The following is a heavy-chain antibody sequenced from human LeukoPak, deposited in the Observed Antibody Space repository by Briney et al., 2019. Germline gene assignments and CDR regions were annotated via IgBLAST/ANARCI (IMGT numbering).Heavy chain of an antibody. CDR1: GFTFNSFF. Sequence: GGSLRLSCAASGFTFNSFFLNWVRLTPGRELEWVACISQDGSETFYMDSVRGRFTISRDNTKNSLYLQMNSLRAEDTAVYFCVRDLGPSRHYFEYWGQGALVTVSS. V-gene: IGHV3-7*01. D-gene: IGHD7-27*01. J-gene: IGHJ4*02. CDR2: ISQDGSET. CDR3: VRDLGPSRHYFEY.